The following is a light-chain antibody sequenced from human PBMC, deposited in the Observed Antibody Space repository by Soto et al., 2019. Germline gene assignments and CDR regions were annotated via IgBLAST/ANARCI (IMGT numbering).Light chain of an antibody. CDR2: GAS. Sequence: EIVLTQSPGTLSLSPGERATLSCRASQSVSSSHLAWYQQKPGQAPRLLFYGASSRATGIPDRFSGSGSGTDFTLTISRLEPEDFAVYYCQQYGSSPRTLGQGTKVEIK. CDR3: QQYGSSPRT. CDR1: QSVSSSH. J-gene: IGKJ1*01. V-gene: IGKV3-20*01.